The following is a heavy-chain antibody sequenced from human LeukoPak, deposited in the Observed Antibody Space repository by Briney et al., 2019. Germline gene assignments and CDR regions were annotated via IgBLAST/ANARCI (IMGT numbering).Heavy chain of an antibody. CDR3: ARGSSIEAGSWPN. V-gene: IGHV4-34*01. CDR2: INHSGST. CDR1: GGSFSGYY. J-gene: IGHJ4*02. Sequence: SETLSLTCAVYGGSFSGYYWSWNRQPPGKGLEWIGEINHSGSTNYNPSLKSRVTISVDTSKRQFYLNVYSVTAADTAVYYCARGSSIEAGSWPNWGQGTLVTVSS. D-gene: IGHD6-13*01.